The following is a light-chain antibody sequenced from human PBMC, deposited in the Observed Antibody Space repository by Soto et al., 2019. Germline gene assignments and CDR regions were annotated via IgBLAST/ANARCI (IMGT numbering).Light chain of an antibody. V-gene: IGKV3-15*01. J-gene: IGKJ1*01. Sequence: EIVMTQSPVTLSASPGERATLSCRASQSISNNLAWYQQKPGQAPRLLIFGASLRATGIPARFSGSESGTEFTLSISSLQSEDFAVYYCQQYNNWPRTFGQGTKVEIK. CDR3: QQYNNWPRT. CDR2: GAS. CDR1: QSISNN.